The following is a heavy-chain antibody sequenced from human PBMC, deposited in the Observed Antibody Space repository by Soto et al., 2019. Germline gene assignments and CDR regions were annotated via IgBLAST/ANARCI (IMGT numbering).Heavy chain of an antibody. CDR3: ATTFYSGPD. J-gene: IGHJ4*02. V-gene: IGHV3-23*01. D-gene: IGHD5-12*01. CDR2: ISGSGGST. Sequence: GGSLRLSCVTSGFTFGSYAMSWVRQAPGKGLEWVSAISGSGGSTYYADSVKGRFTIPRDNSKNTLYLQMHSLRAEDTAVYYCATTFYSGPDWGQGTRVTVSS. CDR1: GFTFGSYA.